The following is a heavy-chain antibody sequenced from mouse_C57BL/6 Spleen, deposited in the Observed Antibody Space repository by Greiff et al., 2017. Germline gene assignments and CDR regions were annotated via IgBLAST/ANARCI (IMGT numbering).Heavy chain of an antibody. Sequence: EVQLQESGPELVKPGASVKIPCKASGYTFTDYNMDWVKQSHGKSLEWIGDINPNNGGTIYNQKFKGKATFTVDKSSSTAYMELRSLTSEDTAVYYCARYNYYGSSHYAMDYWGQGTSVTVSS. CDR3: ARYNYYGSSHYAMDY. D-gene: IGHD1-1*01. J-gene: IGHJ4*01. CDR1: GYTFTDYN. CDR2: INPNNGGT. V-gene: IGHV1-18*01.